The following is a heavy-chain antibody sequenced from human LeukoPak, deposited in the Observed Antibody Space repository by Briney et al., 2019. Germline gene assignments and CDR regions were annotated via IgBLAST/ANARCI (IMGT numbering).Heavy chain of an antibody. CDR1: GFTFSSYS. V-gene: IGHV3-21*06. J-gene: IGHJ4*02. Sequence: PGGSLRLSCAASGFTFSSYSVNWVRQAPGKGLEWVSSISSSSSYIYYADSVKGRFTISRDNAKNSVYLQMNSLRAGDTAVYYCATYIVGPTIDYWGQGTLVTVSS. CDR3: ATYIVGPTIDY. CDR2: ISSSSSYI. D-gene: IGHD2-15*01.